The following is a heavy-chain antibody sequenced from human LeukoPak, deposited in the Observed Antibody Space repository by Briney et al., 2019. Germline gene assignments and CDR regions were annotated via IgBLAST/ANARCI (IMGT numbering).Heavy chain of an antibody. J-gene: IGHJ4*02. Sequence: GGSLRLSCAASRFTFSNYAMSWVRQAPGKGLEWVSAISGSGAGTYYADSVKGRFTISRDNSKNTLFLQMNSLRAEDTAIYFCALGLSKMIRGPVDYWGQGALVTVSS. D-gene: IGHD3-16*02. CDR2: ISGSGAGT. V-gene: IGHV3-23*01. CDR3: ALGLSKMIRGPVDY. CDR1: RFTFSNYA.